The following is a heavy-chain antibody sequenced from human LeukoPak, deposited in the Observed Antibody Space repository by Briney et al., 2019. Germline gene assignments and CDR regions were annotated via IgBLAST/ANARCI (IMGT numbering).Heavy chain of an antibody. D-gene: IGHD1-1*01. CDR1: GFTFSSHG. Sequence: GGTLSLSCAASGFTFSSHGINWVRQAPGKGLEWVSDISPSGDITYYTDSVQGRFTISRDNSKNMMYVQMNSLRAEDTAVYYCAKVYVWNEYYFDYWGQGTLVTVSS. CDR3: AKVYVWNEYYFDY. V-gene: IGHV3-23*01. CDR2: ISPSGDIT. J-gene: IGHJ4*02.